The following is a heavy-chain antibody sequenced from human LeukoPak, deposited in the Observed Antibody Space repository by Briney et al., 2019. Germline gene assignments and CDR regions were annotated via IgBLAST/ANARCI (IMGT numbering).Heavy chain of an antibody. D-gene: IGHD2-21*02. V-gene: IGHV3-49*03. CDR2: IRSKVYDGTI. J-gene: IGHJ6*02. CDR1: GFTFGDYA. Sequence: GRSLRLSCTGSGFTFGDYAMTWIRQAPGKGLEWVGFIRSKVYDGTIEYAASVKGRFTISRDDSKSIAYLQMNSLRAEDTAVYYCVVTGSRYYYYYGMDVWGQGTTVTVSS. CDR3: VVTGSRYYYYYGMDV.